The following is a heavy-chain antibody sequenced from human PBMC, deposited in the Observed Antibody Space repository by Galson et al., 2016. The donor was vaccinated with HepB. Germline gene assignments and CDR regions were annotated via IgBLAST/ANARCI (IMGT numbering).Heavy chain of an antibody. CDR2: ISGSGVST. V-gene: IGHV3-23*01. Sequence: SLRLSCAASGFTFSDYAMTWFRQAPGKGLEWVSAISGSGVSTYHADSVRGRLTISRDNLRNTLYLQPDSLRAEDTALYYCTRDGYNHIAFDIWGQGTLVTVSS. J-gene: IGHJ4*02. CDR3: TRDGYNHIAFDI. D-gene: IGHD5-24*01. CDR1: GFTFSDYA.